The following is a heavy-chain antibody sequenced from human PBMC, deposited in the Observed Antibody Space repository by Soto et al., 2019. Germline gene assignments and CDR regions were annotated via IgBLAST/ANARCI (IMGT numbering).Heavy chain of an antibody. J-gene: IGHJ4*02. CDR1: VGSCSGYD. CDR2: INHIGST. D-gene: IGHD5-18*01. CDR3: TRGRVTAMATKFDY. V-gene: IGHV4-34*01. Sequence: NPSETLSLACAVSVGSCSGYDWSWIRQPPGKGLEWIGEINHIGSTNYNPSLKSRVTISVDTSKNQFSLKLSSVTAADRALYYCTRGRVTAMATKFDYWGQGSLVNVP.